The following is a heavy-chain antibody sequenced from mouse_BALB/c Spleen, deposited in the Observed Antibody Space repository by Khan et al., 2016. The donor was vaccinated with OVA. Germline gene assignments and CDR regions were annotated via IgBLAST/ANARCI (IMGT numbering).Heavy chain of an antibody. V-gene: IGHV9-3-1*01. J-gene: IGHJ3*01. Sequence: QIQLVQSGPELKKPGETVKISCKASWYTFTNYGMDWVKQAPGKGLKWMGWINTYTGEPTYPDDFKGRFAFSLESSASTAYLQINNLKNEDTSTYFCVRREYYRSFAYWGQGTLVTVST. D-gene: IGHD2-14*01. CDR3: VRREYYRSFAY. CDR1: WYTFTNYG. CDR2: INTYTGEP.